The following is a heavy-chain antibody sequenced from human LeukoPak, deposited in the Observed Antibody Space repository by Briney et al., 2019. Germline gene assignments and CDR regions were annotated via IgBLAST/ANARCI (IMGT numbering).Heavy chain of an antibody. Sequence: PGGSLRLSCAASGFSFSNYWMNWVRQAPGKGLEWVANINQDGSEKYYVDSVKGRFTISRDNAKNSLYLQMNTLRDEDTAIYFCVKDVSDYWGQGTLVTVSS. CDR3: VKDVSDY. CDR1: GFSFSNYW. J-gene: IGHJ4*02. V-gene: IGHV3-7*01. CDR2: INQDGSEK.